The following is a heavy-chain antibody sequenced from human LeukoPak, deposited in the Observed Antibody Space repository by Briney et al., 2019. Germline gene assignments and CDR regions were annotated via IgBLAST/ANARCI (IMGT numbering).Heavy chain of an antibody. V-gene: IGHV3-20*04. CDR2: INWNGGST. CDR1: GFTFDDYG. CDR3: ARVPFTVTAQYWFDP. Sequence: GGSLRLSCGASGFTFDDYGMSWVRQAPGKGLEWVSGINWNGGSTGYADSVKGRFTISRDNAKNSLYLQMNSLRAEDTALYYCARVPFTVTAQYWFDPGGQGTLVTVSS. J-gene: IGHJ5*02. D-gene: IGHD4-17*01.